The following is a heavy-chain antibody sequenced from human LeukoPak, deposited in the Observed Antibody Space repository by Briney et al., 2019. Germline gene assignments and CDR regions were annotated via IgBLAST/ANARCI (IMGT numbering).Heavy chain of an antibody. Sequence: GGSLRLSCAASGFTFSSYAMSWVRQAPGKGLEWVSAISGSGGSTYYADSVKGRFTISRDNSKNTLYLQMNSLRAEDTAVYYCAKEWELPYSPPGAFDIWGQGTTVTVSS. CDR3: AKEWELPYSPPGAFDI. V-gene: IGHV3-23*01. J-gene: IGHJ3*02. CDR1: GFTFSSYA. CDR2: ISGSGGST. D-gene: IGHD1-26*01.